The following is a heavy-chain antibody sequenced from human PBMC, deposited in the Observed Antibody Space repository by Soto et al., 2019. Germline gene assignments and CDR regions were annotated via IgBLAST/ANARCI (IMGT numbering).Heavy chain of an antibody. J-gene: IGHJ4*02. CDR3: ARSHPWETFDY. D-gene: IGHD1-26*01. Sequence: GGSLRLSCAASGFTFSSYAMHWVRQAPGKGLEWVAVISYDGSNKYYADSVKGRFTISRDNSKNTLYLQMNSLRAEDTAVYYCARSHPWETFDYWGQGTLVTVSS. V-gene: IGHV3-30-3*01. CDR2: ISYDGSNK. CDR1: GFTFSSYA.